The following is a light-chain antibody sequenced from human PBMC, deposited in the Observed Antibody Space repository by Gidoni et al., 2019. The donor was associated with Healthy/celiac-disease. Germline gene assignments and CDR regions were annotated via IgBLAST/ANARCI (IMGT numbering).Light chain of an antibody. Sequence: DIVMTQSPLSLPVTPGEPASISCRSSQSLLHSNGYNSLDWYLQKPWQSPQLLIYLGSNRASGVPDRFSGSGSGTDFTLKISRVEAEDVGVYYCMQALQTPLFTFGPGTKVDIK. J-gene: IGKJ3*01. V-gene: IGKV2-28*01. CDR1: QSLLHSNGYNS. CDR3: MQALQTPLFT. CDR2: LGS.